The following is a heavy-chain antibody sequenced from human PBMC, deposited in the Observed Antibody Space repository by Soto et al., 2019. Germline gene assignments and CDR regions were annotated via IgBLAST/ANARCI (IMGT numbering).Heavy chain of an antibody. D-gene: IGHD3-10*01. CDR1: GYTFTSYG. CDR2: SSAYNGNT. CDR3: ARDSRITMVRGAFDI. J-gene: IGHJ3*02. Sequence: QVQLVQSGAEVKKPGASVKVSCKASGYTFTSYGISWVRQAPGQGLEWMGWSSAYNGNTNYAQKLQGRVTMTTDTSTSTAYMELRRLRYDDTAVYYCARDSRITMVRGAFDIWGQGTMVTVSS. V-gene: IGHV1-18*01.